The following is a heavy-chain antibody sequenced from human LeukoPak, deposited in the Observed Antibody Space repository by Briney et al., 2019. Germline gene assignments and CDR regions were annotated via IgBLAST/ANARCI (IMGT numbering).Heavy chain of an antibody. Sequence: GGPLRLSCAASGFTFTNYWMHWVRQAPGKGLVWVSRISSDGSTTDYADSVKGRFTISRDNAKNTLYLQMNSLRAEDTAVYYCAPGAYDYWGQGTLVTVSS. D-gene: IGHD1-1*01. CDR2: ISSDGSTT. CDR3: APGAYDY. J-gene: IGHJ4*02. V-gene: IGHV3-74*01. CDR1: GFTFTNYW.